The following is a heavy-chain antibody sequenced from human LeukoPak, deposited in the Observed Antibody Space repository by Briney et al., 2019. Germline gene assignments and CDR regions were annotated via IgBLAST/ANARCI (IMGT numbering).Heavy chain of an antibody. D-gene: IGHD6-19*01. CDR1: GFTVSSNY. CDR2: ISGSGGST. J-gene: IGHJ4*02. CDR3: AKAQQWLVRGDYFDY. V-gene: IGHV3-23*01. Sequence: GGSLRLSCAASGFTVSSNYMSWVRQAPGKGLEWVSAISGSGGSTYYADSVKGRFTISRDNSKNTLYLQMNSLRAEDAAVYYCAKAQQWLVRGDYFDYWGQGTLVTVSS.